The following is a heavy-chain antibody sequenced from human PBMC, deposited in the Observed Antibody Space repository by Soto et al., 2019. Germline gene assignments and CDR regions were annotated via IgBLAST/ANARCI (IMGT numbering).Heavy chain of an antibody. Sequence: XSVKVSSRACAYSRISYAMRWVRHAPGQRLEWMGWINAANDNTKYSQKFQGRVTITRDTSATTAYMELSSLRLEDTAVYFCARDVRGYSSGWYYHDFWGQGTLVTVSS. D-gene: IGHD6-19*01. CDR3: ARDVRGYSSGWYYHDF. CDR1: AYSRISYA. CDR2: INAANDNT. V-gene: IGHV1-3*01. J-gene: IGHJ4*02.